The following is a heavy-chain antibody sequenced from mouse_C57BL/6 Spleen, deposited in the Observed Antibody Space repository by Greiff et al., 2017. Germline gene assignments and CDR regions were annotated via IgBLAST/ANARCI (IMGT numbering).Heavy chain of an antibody. CDR3: ARSVVATNAMDY. CDR2: ISSGSSTI. J-gene: IGHJ4*01. V-gene: IGHV5-17*01. Sequence: EVKLVESGGGLVKPGGSLKLSCAASGFTFSDYGMHWVRQAPEQGLEWVAYISSGSSTIYYADTVKGRFTISRDNSTNTQFLQMSRLRSEDTANYYCARSVVATNAMDYWGQGTSVTVSS. D-gene: IGHD1-1*01. CDR1: GFTFSDYG.